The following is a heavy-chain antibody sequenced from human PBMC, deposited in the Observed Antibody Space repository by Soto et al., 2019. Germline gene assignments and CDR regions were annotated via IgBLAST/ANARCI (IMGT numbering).Heavy chain of an antibody. CDR2: IYYSGST. J-gene: IGHJ5*02. Sequence: SETLSLTCTFSGGSISSSSYYWGWIRQPPGKGLEWIGSIYYSGSTYYNPSLKSRVTISVDTSKNQFSLKLSSVTAADTAVYYCARLFVAQGVFDPWGQGTLVTVSS. D-gene: IGHD2-15*01. V-gene: IGHV4-39*01. CDR1: GGSISSSSYY. CDR3: ARLFVAQGVFDP.